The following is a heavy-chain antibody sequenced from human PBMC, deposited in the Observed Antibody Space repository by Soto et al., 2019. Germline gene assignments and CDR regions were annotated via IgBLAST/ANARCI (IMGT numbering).Heavy chain of an antibody. Sequence: TSETLSLTCTVSGGSISSYSWGWIRQPPGKGLEWIGTFYYSGSTYYNPSLESRVTISVDTSKNQFSLKVSSVTAADTAVYYCARLGGYCTITSCYGYYGMDVWGQGTTVTVSS. D-gene: IGHD2-2*01. CDR3: ARLGGYCTITSCYGYYGMDV. CDR2: FYYSGST. V-gene: IGHV4-39*01. J-gene: IGHJ6*02. CDR1: GGSISSYS.